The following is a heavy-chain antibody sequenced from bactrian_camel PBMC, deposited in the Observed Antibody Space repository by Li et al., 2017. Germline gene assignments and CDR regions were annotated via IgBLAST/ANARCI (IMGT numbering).Heavy chain of an antibody. CDR1: GHGRGSNC. Sequence: QVQLVESGGGSVQAGGSLRLSCKVSGHGRGSNCVGWYRLPPGRAPAEREGIAAIRRDGGETWYAASVKGRFTISRDNAKNTLYLELTNLNSEDTAMYYCTKDACPGVRWCFFGYWGQGTQVTVS. CDR3: TKDACPGVRWCFFGY. V-gene: IGHV3S1*01. J-gene: IGHJ6*01. D-gene: IGHD3*01. CDR2: IRRDGGET.